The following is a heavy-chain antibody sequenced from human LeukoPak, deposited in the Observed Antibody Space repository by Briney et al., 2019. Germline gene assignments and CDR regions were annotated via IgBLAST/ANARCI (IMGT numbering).Heavy chain of an antibody. D-gene: IGHD6-19*01. CDR2: INPNSGGT. CDR1: GYTFTGYY. Sequence: GASVKVSCTASGYTFTGYYMHWVRQAPGQGLEWMGWINPNSGGTNYAQKFQGWVTMTRDTSISTAYMELSRLRSDDTAVYYCAREEYSSGWYAYNWFDPWGQGTLVTASS. V-gene: IGHV1-2*04. CDR3: AREEYSSGWYAYNWFDP. J-gene: IGHJ5*02.